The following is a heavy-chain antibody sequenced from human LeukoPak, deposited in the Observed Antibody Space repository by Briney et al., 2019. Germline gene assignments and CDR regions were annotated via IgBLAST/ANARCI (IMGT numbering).Heavy chain of an antibody. CDR2: TSFDGNNK. CDR3: ARSEGGDWNYTPNY. Sequence: GRSLRLSCAASGFIFSTYAIHWVRQAPGKGLEWLAVTSFDGNNKFYADSVRGRFTISRDNAKNSLYLQMNSLRAEDTAVYYCARSEGGDWNYTPNYWGQGTLVTVSS. V-gene: IGHV3-30-3*01. CDR1: GFIFSTYA. J-gene: IGHJ4*02. D-gene: IGHD1-7*01.